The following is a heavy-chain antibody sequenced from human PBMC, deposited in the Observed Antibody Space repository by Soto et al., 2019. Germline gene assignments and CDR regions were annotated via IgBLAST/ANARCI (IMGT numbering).Heavy chain of an antibody. D-gene: IGHD6-19*01. CDR3: ARGYSSGEELGY. Sequence: GASVKFSCKASGYTFTSYDINWVRQATGQGLEWMGWMNPSSGNTDYAQKFQGRVTITRDTSASTAYMELSSLRSEDTAVYYCARGYSSGEELGYWGQGTLVTVSS. CDR2: MNPSSGNT. J-gene: IGHJ4*02. CDR1: GYTFTSYD. V-gene: IGHV1-8*01.